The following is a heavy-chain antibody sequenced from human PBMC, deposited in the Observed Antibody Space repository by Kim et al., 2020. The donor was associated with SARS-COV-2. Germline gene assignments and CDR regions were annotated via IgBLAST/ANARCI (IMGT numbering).Heavy chain of an antibody. J-gene: IGHJ4*02. CDR3: ARSWHPSGYDFWSGYYNRGGVDY. CDR2: IWYDGSNK. V-gene: IGHV3-33*01. Sequence: GGSLRLSCAASGFTFSSYGMHWVRQAPGKGLEWVAVIWYDGSNKYYADSVKGRFTISRDNSKNTLYLQMNSLRAEDTAVYYCARSWHPSGYDFWSGYYNRGGVDYWGQGTLVTVSS. D-gene: IGHD3-3*01. CDR1: GFTFSSYG.